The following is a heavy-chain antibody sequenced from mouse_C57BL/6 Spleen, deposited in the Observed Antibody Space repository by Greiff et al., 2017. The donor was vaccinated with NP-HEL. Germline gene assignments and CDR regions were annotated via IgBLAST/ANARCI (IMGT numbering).Heavy chain of an antibody. V-gene: IGHV5-6*01. CDR3: ARVIPYAMDY. CDR2: ISSGGSYT. CDR1: GFTFSSYG. J-gene: IGHJ4*01. Sequence: EVQGVESGGDLVKPGGSLKLSCAASGFTFSSYGMSWVRQTPDQRLEWVATISSGGSYTYYPASVKGRFTISRDNAKNTLYLQMSSLKSEDTAMYYCARVIPYAMDYWGQGTSVTVSS.